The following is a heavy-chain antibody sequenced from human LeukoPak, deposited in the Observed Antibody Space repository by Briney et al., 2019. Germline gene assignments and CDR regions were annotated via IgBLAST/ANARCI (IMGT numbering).Heavy chain of an antibody. D-gene: IGHD2-2*01. Sequence: SVKVSCKASGYTFTGYYMHWVRQAPGQGLEWMGRIIPIFGIANYAQKFQGRVTITADKSTSTAYMELSSLRSEDTAVYYCARARTGVVPAAPYYYYGMDVWGQGTTVTVSS. CDR2: IIPIFGIA. J-gene: IGHJ6*02. CDR3: ARARTGVVPAAPYYYYGMDV. V-gene: IGHV1-69*04. CDR1: GYTFTGYY.